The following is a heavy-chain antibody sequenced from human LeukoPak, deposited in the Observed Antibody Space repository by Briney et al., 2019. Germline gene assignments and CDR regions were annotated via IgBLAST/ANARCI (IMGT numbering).Heavy chain of an antibody. CDR3: ARDKGLGAFDI. V-gene: IGHV3-23*01. CDR1: GFTFSSYP. D-gene: IGHD3-16*01. Sequence: HAGGSLRLSCAASGFTFSSYPMSWVRQAPGKGLEWVSAISGSGGSTYYADSVKGRFTISRDNSKNTLYLQMNSLRAEDTAVYYCARDKGLGAFDIWGQGTMVTVSS. CDR2: ISGSGGST. J-gene: IGHJ3*02.